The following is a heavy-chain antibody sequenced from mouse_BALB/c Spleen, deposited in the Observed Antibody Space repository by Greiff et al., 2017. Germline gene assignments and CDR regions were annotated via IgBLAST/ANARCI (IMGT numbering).Heavy chain of an antibody. Sequence: EVQLQQSGGGLVQPGGSLRLSCATSGFTFTDYYMSWVRQPPGKALEWLGFIRNKANGYTTEYSASVKGRFTISRDNSQSILYLQMNTLRAEDSATYYCARGRGDNWGQGTTLTVSS. CDR3: ARGRGDN. CDR1: GFTFTDYY. J-gene: IGHJ2*01. CDR2: IRNKANGYTT. V-gene: IGHV7-3*02.